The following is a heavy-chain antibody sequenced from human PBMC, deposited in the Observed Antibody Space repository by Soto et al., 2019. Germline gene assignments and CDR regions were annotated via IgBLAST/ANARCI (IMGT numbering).Heavy chain of an antibody. J-gene: IGHJ4*02. CDR2: ISSSGGIK. Sequence: EVQLVESGGGLVQPGGSLRLSCAASDFVFSNYEMSWVRQAPGKGLESIAYISSSGGIKYYADSVKGRFTILRDNSKNSLYLQMNSLKAEDTALYFCARGHYRSGGFDGWGQGTLVTVSS. V-gene: IGHV3-48*03. CDR3: ARGHYRSGGFDG. D-gene: IGHD6-19*01. CDR1: DFVFSNYE.